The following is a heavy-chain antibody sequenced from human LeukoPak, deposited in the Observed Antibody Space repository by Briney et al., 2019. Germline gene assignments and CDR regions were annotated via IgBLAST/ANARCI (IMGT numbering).Heavy chain of an antibody. CDR3: ARIYYGDYYETDY. J-gene: IGHJ4*02. CDR1: GGTFSSYA. Sequence: GASVKVSCKASGGTFSSYAISWVRQAPGQGLEWMGRIIPILGIANYAQKFQGRVTITADKSTSTAYMELSSLRSEDTAVYYCARIYYGDYYETDYWGQGTLVTVSS. CDR2: IIPILGIA. V-gene: IGHV1-69*04. D-gene: IGHD4-17*01.